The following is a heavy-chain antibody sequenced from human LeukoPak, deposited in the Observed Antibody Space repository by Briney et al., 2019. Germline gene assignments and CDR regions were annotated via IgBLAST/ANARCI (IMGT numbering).Heavy chain of an antibody. Sequence: SETLSLTCTVSGGSISSYYWSWIRQPPGKGLEWIGYIYYSGSTNYNPSLKSRVTISVDTSKNQFSLKLSSVTAADTAVYYCARQGYSGYAWTKVYYFDYWGQGTLVTVSS. CDR1: GGSISSYY. CDR3: ARQGYSGYAWTKVYYFDY. CDR2: IYYSGST. V-gene: IGHV4-59*08. J-gene: IGHJ4*02. D-gene: IGHD5-12*01.